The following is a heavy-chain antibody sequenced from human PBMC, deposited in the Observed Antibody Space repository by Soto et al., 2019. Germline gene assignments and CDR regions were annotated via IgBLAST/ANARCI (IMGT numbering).Heavy chain of an antibody. V-gene: IGHV1-46*01. CDR1: GYTFSSFY. CDR2: MNPSGDRT. CDR3: ARGRGYSGDDLQEDGFDV. J-gene: IGHJ3*01. Sequence: QVQLMQSGTEVKEPGASVNLSCKASGYTFSSFYIHWVRQAPGQGLDWVGIMNPSGDRTNYAQNFQGRVTMTRDTATSTVYMKLSRLRSEDTAVYYCARGRGYSGDDLQEDGFDVWGQGTMVTVS. D-gene: IGHD5-12*01.